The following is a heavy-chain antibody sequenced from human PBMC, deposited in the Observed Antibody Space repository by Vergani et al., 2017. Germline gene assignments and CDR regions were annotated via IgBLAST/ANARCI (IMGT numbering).Heavy chain of an antibody. CDR2: TWYDGNNK. Sequence: QVQLVESGGGVVQPGRSLRLSCAASGFTFHQYGMNWVRQAPGKGLEWVAVTWYDGNNKQYADSVKGRFTISRDNSKRTMYLQMNSLRDEDTGVYYCARDLRLLYNRFDPWGQGTLVTVSS. J-gene: IGHJ5*02. CDR3: ARDLRLLYNRFDP. V-gene: IGHV3-33*01. CDR1: GFTFHQYG. D-gene: IGHD1-14*01.